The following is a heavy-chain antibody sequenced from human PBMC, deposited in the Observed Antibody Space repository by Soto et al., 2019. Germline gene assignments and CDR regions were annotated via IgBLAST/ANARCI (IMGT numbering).Heavy chain of an antibody. CDR1: GGSISSGGYY. CDR2: IYYSGST. Sequence: SETLSLTCTVSGGSISSGGYYWSWIRQHPGKGLEWIGYIYYSGSTYYNPSLKSRVSISVDTSKNQFSLKLSSVTAADTAVYYCASSIAARRRDFDYWGQGTLVTVSS. D-gene: IGHD6-6*01. CDR3: ASSIAARRRDFDY. V-gene: IGHV4-31*03. J-gene: IGHJ4*02.